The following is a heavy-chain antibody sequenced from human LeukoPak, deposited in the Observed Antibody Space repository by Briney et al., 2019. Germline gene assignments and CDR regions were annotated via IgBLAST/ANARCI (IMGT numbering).Heavy chain of an antibody. CDR1: GGTFSSYA. Sequence: SVKVSCKASGGTFSSYAISWVRQAPGQGLEWMGGIIPIFGTANYAQKFQGRVTITTDESTSTAYMELSSLRSEDTAVYYCARGPTYYYPHAFDIWGQGTMVTVSS. D-gene: IGHD3-10*01. V-gene: IGHV1-69*05. CDR2: IIPIFGTA. J-gene: IGHJ3*02. CDR3: ARGPTYYYPHAFDI.